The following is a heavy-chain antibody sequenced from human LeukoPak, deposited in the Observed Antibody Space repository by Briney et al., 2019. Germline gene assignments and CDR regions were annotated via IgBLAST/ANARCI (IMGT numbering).Heavy chain of an antibody. D-gene: IGHD6-13*01. CDR2: ISYEGSNK. V-gene: IGHV3-30*18. Sequence: AGGSLRLSCSASGFTFSSYGMHWVRQAPGKGLEWVAFISYEGSNKYYADSVKGRFTISRDNSKNTLYLQMISLGAEDTAVYYCAKNDWPDSSSIPFDYWGQGTLVTVSS. CDR1: GFTFSSYG. CDR3: AKNDWPDSSSIPFDY. J-gene: IGHJ4*02.